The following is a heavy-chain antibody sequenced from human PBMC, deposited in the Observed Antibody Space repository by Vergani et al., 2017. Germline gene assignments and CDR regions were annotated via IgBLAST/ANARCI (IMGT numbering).Heavy chain of an antibody. CDR3: ARDPDIVVVPAAPYYYYYYGMDV. V-gene: IGHV1-18*04. D-gene: IGHD2-2*01. CDR2: ISAYNGNT. J-gene: IGHJ6*02. CDR1: GYTFTSYG. Sequence: QVPLVQSGAEVKKPGASVKVSCKASGYTFTSYGISWVRQAPGQGLEWMGWISAYNGNTNYAQKLQGRVTMTTDTPTSTAYMELRSLRSDDTAVYYCARDPDIVVVPAAPYYYYYYGMDVWGQGTTVTVSS.